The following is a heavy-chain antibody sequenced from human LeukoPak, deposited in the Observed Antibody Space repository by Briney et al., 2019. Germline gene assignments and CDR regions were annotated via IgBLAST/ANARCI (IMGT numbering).Heavy chain of an antibody. CDR2: INHSGST. V-gene: IGHV4-34*01. CDR1: GGSFSGYY. J-gene: IGHJ4*02. Sequence: SETLSLTCAVYGGSFSGYYWGWIRQPPGKGLEWIGEINHSGSTNYNPSLKSRVTISVDTSKNQFSLKLSSVTAADTAVYYCARGAPPAPDYWGQGTLVTVSS. CDR3: ARGAPPAPDY.